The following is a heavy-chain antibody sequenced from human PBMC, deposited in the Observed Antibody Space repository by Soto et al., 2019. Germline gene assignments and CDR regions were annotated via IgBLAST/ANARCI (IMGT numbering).Heavy chain of an antibody. CDR2: VYYSGST. J-gene: IGHJ4*02. CDR3: ARRGCDSIFRALNY. Sequence: QVQLQESGPGLVKPSGTLSLTCAVSGGSISSGDWCWSWVRQFPWKGLEWIGEVYYSGSTTYNLSLTSRVTISADKSAHQLSLRLSSVTAADTAVSYCARRGCDSIFRALNYWGQGPLVTVSS. D-gene: IGHD2-21*02. CDR1: GGSISSGDW. V-gene: IGHV4-4*02.